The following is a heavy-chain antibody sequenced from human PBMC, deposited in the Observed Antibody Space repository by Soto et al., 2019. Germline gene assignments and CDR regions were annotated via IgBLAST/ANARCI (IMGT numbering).Heavy chain of an antibody. CDR1: GFSFRDYY. J-gene: IGHJ3*02. D-gene: IGHD4-17*01. Sequence: GGTLRLSCAASGFSFRDYYMTWIRQGQGKGLELVSHIYSSCSMTSYSNSVNGRFTTSTDNTNNSLYLQMNSLRVEASAVFYCSTRWSYGDFGWNAFDIWGQGAMVTVSS. CDR3: STRWSYGDFGWNAFDI. CDR2: IYSSCSMT. V-gene: IGHV3-11*01.